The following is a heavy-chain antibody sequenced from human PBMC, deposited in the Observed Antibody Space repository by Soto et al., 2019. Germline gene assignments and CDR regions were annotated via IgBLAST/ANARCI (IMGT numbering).Heavy chain of an antibody. D-gene: IGHD3-3*01. V-gene: IGHV4-39*01. CDR1: GGSISSSSYY. CDR2: IYYSGST. J-gene: IGHJ2*01. CDR3: ARQGHDFWSGPEGRIGWYFDL. Sequence: QLQLQESGPGLVKPSETLSLTCTVSGGSISSSSYYWGWIRQPPGKGLEWIGSIYYSGSTYYNPSLKSRVTISVDTSKNQFSLKLSSVTAADTAVYYCARQGHDFWSGPEGRIGWYFDLWGRGTLVTVSS.